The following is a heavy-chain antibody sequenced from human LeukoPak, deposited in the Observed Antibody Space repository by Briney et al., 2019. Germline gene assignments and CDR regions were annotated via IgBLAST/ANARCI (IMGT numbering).Heavy chain of an antibody. D-gene: IGHD3-22*01. CDR1: GFTFSSHA. CDR2: ISGSGGST. CDR3: ARDNYDSSGYYGYYYYYCMDV. Sequence: PGGSLRLSCAASGFTFSSHAMSWVRQAPGKGLEWVSGISGSGGSTYYADSVKGRFTISRDNAKNSLYLQMNSLRAEDTAVYYCARDNYDSSGYYGYYYYYCMDVWGQGTTVTVSS. J-gene: IGHJ6*02. V-gene: IGHV3-23*01.